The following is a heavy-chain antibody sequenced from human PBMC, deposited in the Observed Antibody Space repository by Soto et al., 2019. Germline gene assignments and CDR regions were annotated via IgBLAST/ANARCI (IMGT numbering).Heavy chain of an antibody. J-gene: IGHJ4*02. V-gene: IGHV1-18*01. CDR3: ARDRGPSSSWPFHFDY. D-gene: IGHD6-13*01. CDR2: ISAYNGNT. Sequence: QVQLVQSGAEVKKPGASVKVSCKASGYTFTSYGISWVRQAPGQGLEWMGWISAYNGNTNYAQKLQGRVTMTTDTXTXXAYMELRSLRSDDTAVYYCARDRGPSSSWPFHFDYWGQGTLVTVSS. CDR1: GYTFTSYG.